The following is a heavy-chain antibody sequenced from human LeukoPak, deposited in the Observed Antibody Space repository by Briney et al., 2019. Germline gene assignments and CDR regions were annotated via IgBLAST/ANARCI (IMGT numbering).Heavy chain of an antibody. CDR3: AMPPRFIDSSGYYSFDI. J-gene: IGHJ3*02. D-gene: IGHD3-22*01. CDR1: GGSLNTYY. Sequence: SETLSLTCAVNGGSLNTYYWTWIRQPPGKGLEWIGEINHSGSTNYNPSLKSRVSISVDTSKNQFSLNLTSMTAADTAVYCCAMPPRFIDSSGYYSFDIWGQGTMVTVSS. CDR2: INHSGST. V-gene: IGHV4-34*01.